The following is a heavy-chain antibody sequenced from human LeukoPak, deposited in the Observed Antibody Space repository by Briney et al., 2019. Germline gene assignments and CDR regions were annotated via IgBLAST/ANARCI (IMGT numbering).Heavy chain of an antibody. CDR2: ISYDGSNK. J-gene: IGHJ4*02. CDR3: ARADIVATIPFDY. CDR1: GFTFSSYA. Sequence: QPGRSLRLSCAASGFTFSSYAMHWVRQAPGKGLERVAVISYDGSNKYYADSVKGRFTISRDNSKNTLYLQMNSLRAEDTAVYYCARADIVATIPFDYWGQGTLVTVSS. D-gene: IGHD5-12*01. V-gene: IGHV3-30*04.